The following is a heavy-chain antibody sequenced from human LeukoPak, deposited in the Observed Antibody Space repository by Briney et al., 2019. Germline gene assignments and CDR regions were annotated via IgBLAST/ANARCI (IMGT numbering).Heavy chain of an antibody. CDR3: ARHFAYSSSSYFDY. Sequence: SETLSLACTVSGGSISSFYWSWIRQPPGKGLEWIGYVYYTGSTNYNPSLKSRVTMFEDKSKNQFSLRLYSVTVANTAVYYCARHFAYSSSSYFDYWGQGSLVTVSS. CDR1: GGSISSFY. D-gene: IGHD6-6*01. CDR2: VYYTGST. V-gene: IGHV4-59*08. J-gene: IGHJ4*02.